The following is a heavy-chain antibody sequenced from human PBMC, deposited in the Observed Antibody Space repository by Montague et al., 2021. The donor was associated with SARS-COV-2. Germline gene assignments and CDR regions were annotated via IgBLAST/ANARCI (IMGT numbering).Heavy chain of an antibody. J-gene: IGHJ6*02. V-gene: IGHV4-34*01. Sequence: SETLSLTCAVYGGSFSGYYWTWIRQPPGKGLEWIGEINHSESTNYNPSLKSRVTISVDTSKNQFSLKLRSVTAADTAVYYCARGQPPSITFGGIIPYGLDVWGQGTTVTVSS. CDR2: INHSEST. CDR1: GGSFSGYY. D-gene: IGHD3-16*02. CDR3: ARGQPPSITFGGIIPYGLDV.